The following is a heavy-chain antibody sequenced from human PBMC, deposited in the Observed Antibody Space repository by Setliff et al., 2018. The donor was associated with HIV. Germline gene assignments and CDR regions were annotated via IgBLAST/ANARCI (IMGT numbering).Heavy chain of an antibody. CDR2: GSYSGSS. CDR1: GDSVSTRNSF. V-gene: IGHV4-39*01. Sequence: SETLSLTCTVSGDSVSTRNSFWGWIRQPPGKGLEWIGSGSYSGSSYYNPSLKSRVTIAVDTSKNQFSLKLISMTAADTAVYYCASCHVGYAYDFNYWGQGALVTVSS. D-gene: IGHD3-16*01. J-gene: IGHJ4*02. CDR3: ASCHVGYAYDFNY.